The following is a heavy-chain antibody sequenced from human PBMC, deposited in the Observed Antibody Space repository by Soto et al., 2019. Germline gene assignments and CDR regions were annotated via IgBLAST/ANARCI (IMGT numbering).Heavy chain of an antibody. J-gene: IGHJ6*04. CDR3: ARPRGGGYYKQYYYSGMEV. CDR1: CGSIISSSYY. CDR2: IYYIVIT. Sequence: SVPLSVTYTVSCGSIISSSYYWGLIRQPPGKGLEWIVSIYYIVITYYNPSLKSRVTISVDTSKNQFSLKLSSVTAADTAVYYCARPRGGGYYKQYYYSGMEVWGKGTTVTVSS. V-gene: IGHV4-39*01. D-gene: IGHD3-22*01.